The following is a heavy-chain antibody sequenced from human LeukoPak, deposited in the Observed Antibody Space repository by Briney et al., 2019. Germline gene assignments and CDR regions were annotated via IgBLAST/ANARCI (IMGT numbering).Heavy chain of an antibody. CDR3: ARVGTYYDFWSGYYRYYYYTDV. Sequence: SETLSLTCTVSGGSISSYYWSWIRQPPGKGLEWIGYIYYSGSTNYNPSLKSRVTISVDTSKNQFSLKLSSVTAADTAVYYCARVGTYYDFWSGYYRYYYYTDVWGKGTTVTVSS. V-gene: IGHV4-59*01. CDR1: GGSISSYY. D-gene: IGHD3-3*01. J-gene: IGHJ6*03. CDR2: IYYSGST.